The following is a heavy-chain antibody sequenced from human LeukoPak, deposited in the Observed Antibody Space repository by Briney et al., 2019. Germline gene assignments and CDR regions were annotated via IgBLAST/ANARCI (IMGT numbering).Heavy chain of an antibody. J-gene: IGHJ5*01. CDR1: TSR. D-gene: IGHD3-22*01. V-gene: IGHV1-18*01. Sequence: ASVKVSCKATSRISWVRQAPGQGLEWMGWIGTYGGDTYYAQKFQGRITVTTDTSTSTVYMELRNLRSDDTAVYYCARDLWNFYDDSGYNRDFDSWGQGALVTVSS. CDR3: ARDLWNFYDDSGYNRDFDS. CDR2: IGTYGGDT.